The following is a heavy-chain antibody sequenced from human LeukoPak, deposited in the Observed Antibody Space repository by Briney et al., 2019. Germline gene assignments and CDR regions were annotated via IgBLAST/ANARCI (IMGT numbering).Heavy chain of an antibody. Sequence: GGSLRLSCAASGFTFRNNWMSWVRQAPGKGLEWVANIKQDGSHKNYVDSVKGRFTISRDNSKKTVYLQMNSLRSEDTAVYYCATDSKGSSWYGDAFDIWGQGTMVTVSS. CDR2: IKQDGSHK. J-gene: IGHJ3*02. D-gene: IGHD6-13*01. V-gene: IGHV3-7*03. CDR1: GFTFRNNW. CDR3: ATDSKGSSWYGDAFDI.